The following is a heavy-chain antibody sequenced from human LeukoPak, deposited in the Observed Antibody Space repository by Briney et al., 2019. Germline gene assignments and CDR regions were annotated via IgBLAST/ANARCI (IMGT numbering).Heavy chain of an antibody. V-gene: IGHV1-58*02. D-gene: IGHD4-23*01. CDR1: GFTFSTSA. CDR2: IVVGSGNT. CDR3: AATTMGVRGGVYYGMDV. Sequence: ASVKVSCKASGFTFSTSAMQWVRQARGQRLEWIGWIVVGSGNTNYAQKFQERVTITRDMSTSTAYMELSSLRSEDTAVYYCAATTMGVRGGVYYGMDVWGQGTTVTVSS. J-gene: IGHJ6*02.